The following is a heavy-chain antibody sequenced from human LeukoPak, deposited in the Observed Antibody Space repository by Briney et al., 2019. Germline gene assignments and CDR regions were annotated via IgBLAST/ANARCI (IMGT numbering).Heavy chain of an antibody. CDR1: GFTLDDYA. Sequence: GGSLRLSCAASGFTLDDYAMHWVRQAPGKGLEWVSGISWNSGSIGYADSVKGRFTISRDNAKNSLYLQMNSLRAEDTALYYCAKEGINSSLPDYWGQGTLVTVSS. CDR2: ISWNSGSI. D-gene: IGHD4-11*01. CDR3: AKEGINSSLPDY. J-gene: IGHJ4*02. V-gene: IGHV3-9*01.